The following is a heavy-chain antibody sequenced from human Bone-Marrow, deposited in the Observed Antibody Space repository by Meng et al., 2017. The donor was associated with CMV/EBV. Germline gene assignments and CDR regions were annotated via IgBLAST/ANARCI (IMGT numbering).Heavy chain of an antibody. CDR1: GGSISDSSHY. CDR2: IYYSGST. CDR3: ARDIVGDLDYGSGNYYFDY. Sequence: SETLSLTCTVSGGSISDSSHYWGWIRQLPEKGLEWIGYIYYSGSTYYNPSLKSRVTISVDTSKNQFSLKLSSVTAADTAVYYCARDIVGDLDYGSGNYYFDYWGQGTLVTVSS. J-gene: IGHJ4*02. V-gene: IGHV4-39*07. D-gene: IGHD3-10*01.